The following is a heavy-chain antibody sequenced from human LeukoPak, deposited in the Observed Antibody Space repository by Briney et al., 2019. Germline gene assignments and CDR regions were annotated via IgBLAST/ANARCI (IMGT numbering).Heavy chain of an antibody. CDR1: GFTFSSYG. J-gene: IGHJ4*02. CDR2: ISGSGGST. V-gene: IGHV3-23*01. Sequence: GGSLRLSCAASGFTFSSYGMHWVRQAPGKGLEWVSVISGSGGSTYSADSVKGRFTISRDNSKNTLYLQMNSLRAEDTAVYYCARERAGIWDSFDYWGQGTLVTVSS. CDR3: ARERAGIWDSFDY. D-gene: IGHD3-10*01.